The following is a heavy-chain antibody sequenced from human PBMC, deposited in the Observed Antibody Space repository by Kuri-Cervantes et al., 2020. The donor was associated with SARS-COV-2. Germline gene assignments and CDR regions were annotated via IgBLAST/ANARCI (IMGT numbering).Heavy chain of an antibody. J-gene: IGHJ4*02. CDR2: ISWDGGST. CDR1: GFTFDDYA. V-gene: IGHV3-43D*03. CDR3: ARAIYDSSGYYYGFDY. D-gene: IGHD3-22*01. Sequence: GGSLRLSCSASGFTFDDYAMQWVRQAPGKGLEWVSLISWDGGSTYYEEAVKGRFTISRDNSKNSLYLQMDSLRAEDSALYYCARAIYDSSGYYYGFDYWGQGTLVTVSS.